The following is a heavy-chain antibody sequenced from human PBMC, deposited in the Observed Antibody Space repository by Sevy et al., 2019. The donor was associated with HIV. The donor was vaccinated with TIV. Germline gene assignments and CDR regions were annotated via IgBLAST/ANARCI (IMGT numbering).Heavy chain of an antibody. CDR2: VKQDMSEK. Sequence: GGSLRLSCAASGFTFSSNWMTWVRQAPGKGLEWMANVKQDMSEKYYADSVKGRFTISRDNAKNSLFLQMNSLRAEDTAVYYCARAQQVTMLVVIGGLYFDLWGQGTLVTVSS. D-gene: IGHD3-3*01. J-gene: IGHJ4*02. CDR3: ARAQQVTMLVVIGGLYFDL. CDR1: GFTFSSNW. V-gene: IGHV3-7*01.